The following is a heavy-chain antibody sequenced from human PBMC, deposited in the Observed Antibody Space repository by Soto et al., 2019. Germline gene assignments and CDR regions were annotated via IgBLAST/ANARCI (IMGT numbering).Heavy chain of an antibody. CDR1: GFNFSSYA. CDR3: ARGPGYYFDY. V-gene: IGHV3-64*01. J-gene: IGHJ4*02. Sequence: GSLRLSSAASGFNFSSYAMHWVRQAPGKGLEYVSAISSNGGSTYYANSVKGRFTISRDNSKNTLYLQMGSLRAEDMAVYYCARGPGYYFDYWGQGTLVTVSS. CDR2: ISSNGGST.